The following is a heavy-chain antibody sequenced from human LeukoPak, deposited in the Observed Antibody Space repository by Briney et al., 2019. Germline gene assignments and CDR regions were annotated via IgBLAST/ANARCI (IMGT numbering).Heavy chain of an antibody. D-gene: IGHD3-10*01. Sequence: GGSLRLSCAASGFTFSSYAMHWVGQAPGKGLEWVAVISYDGSNKYYADSVKGRFTISRDNSKNTLYLQMNSLRAEDTAVYYCARERGSGWTYYYGMDVWGQGTTVTVSS. CDR2: ISYDGSNK. V-gene: IGHV3-30*04. CDR3: ARERGSGWTYYYGMDV. J-gene: IGHJ6*02. CDR1: GFTFSSYA.